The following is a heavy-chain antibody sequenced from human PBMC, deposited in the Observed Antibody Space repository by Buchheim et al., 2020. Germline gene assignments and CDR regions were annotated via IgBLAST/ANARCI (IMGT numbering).Heavy chain of an antibody. V-gene: IGHV5-10-1*03. CDR2: IDPSDSYT. D-gene: IGHD6-13*01. J-gene: IGHJ6*02. CDR3: ARQPIAAAGTGDYYYYGMDV. CDR1: GYSFTSYW. Sequence: EVQLVQSGAEVKKPGESLRISCKGSGYSFTSYWISWVRQMPGKSLEWMGRIDPSDSYTNYSPSFQGHVTISADKSISTAYLQWSSLKASDTAMYYCARQPIAAAGTGDYYYYGMDVWGQGTT.